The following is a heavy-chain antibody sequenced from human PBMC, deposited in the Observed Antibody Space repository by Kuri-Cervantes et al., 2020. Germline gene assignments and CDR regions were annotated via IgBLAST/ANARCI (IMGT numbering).Heavy chain of an antibody. CDR2: ISWNSGSI. D-gene: IGHD5-24*01. J-gene: IGHJ4*02. Sequence: SLKISCAASGFTFSSYTMNWVRQAPGKGLEWVAGISWNSGSIGYADSVKGRFTISRDNAKNFLYLQMNSLRAEDTALYYCAKDKGRGRDGYNYYFDYWGQGTLVTVSS. V-gene: IGHV3-9*01. CDR1: GFTFSSYT. CDR3: AKDKGRGRDGYNYYFDY.